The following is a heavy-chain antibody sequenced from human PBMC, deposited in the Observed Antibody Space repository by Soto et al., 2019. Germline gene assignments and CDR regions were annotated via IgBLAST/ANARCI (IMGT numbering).Heavy chain of an antibody. V-gene: IGHV4-34*01. CDR1: GASLSDNY. Sequence: PSETLSLTCAVYGASLSDNYCNWLRQPPGKGLEWIGEINHSGNTNYNPSLRSRVTISIDTSKNQLSLNLRSVSAADTAVYYCATGTTGTTSWGYYYGMDVWGQGTTVTVSS. CDR3: ATGTTGTTSWGYYYGMDV. D-gene: IGHD1-1*01. J-gene: IGHJ6*02. CDR2: INHSGNT.